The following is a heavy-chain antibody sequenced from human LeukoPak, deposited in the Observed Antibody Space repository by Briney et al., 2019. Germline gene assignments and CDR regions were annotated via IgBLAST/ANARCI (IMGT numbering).Heavy chain of an antibody. D-gene: IGHD3-9*01. CDR2: IRSKADSYTT. V-gene: IGHV3-73*01. CDR3: GEAVVLNDY. Sequence: GGSLKLSCAASGFTFSGPAMHWVRQASGKGLEWLGRIRSKADSYTTAYAASVKGRFIVSRDDSKNTAYLQINSLKTEDTAVYYCGEAVVLNDYWGQGTLVTVSS. CDR1: GFTFSGPA. J-gene: IGHJ4*02.